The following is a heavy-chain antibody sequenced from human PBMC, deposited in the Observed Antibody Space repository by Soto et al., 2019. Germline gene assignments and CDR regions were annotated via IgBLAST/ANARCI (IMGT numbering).Heavy chain of an antibody. V-gene: IGHV4-59*01. Sequence: LETLSLTCTFSGGSSSSYYWSWIRQPPGKGLEWIGYIYYSGCTNYNPSLKSRVTISVDTSKNQFSLKLSSVTAADTAVYYCARQTYYDFWSGPRFDPWGQGTLVTVSS. CDR1: GGSSSSYY. J-gene: IGHJ5*02. CDR3: ARQTYYDFWSGPRFDP. CDR2: IYYSGCT. D-gene: IGHD3-3*01.